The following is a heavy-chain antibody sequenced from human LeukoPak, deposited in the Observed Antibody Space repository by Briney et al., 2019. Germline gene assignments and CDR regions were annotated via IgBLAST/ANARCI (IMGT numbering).Heavy chain of an antibody. CDR1: GGSISSYY. CDR3: ARARSDYYDSSGYTTRPYYFDY. CDR2: IYTSGST. J-gene: IGHJ4*02. V-gene: IGHV4-4*07. Sequence: SETLSLTCTVSGGSISSYYWSWIRQPAGKGLEWIGRIYTSGSTNYNPSLKSRVTMSVDTSKNQFSLKLSSVTAADTAVYYCARARSDYYDSSGYTTRPYYFDYWGQGTLVTVSS. D-gene: IGHD3-22*01.